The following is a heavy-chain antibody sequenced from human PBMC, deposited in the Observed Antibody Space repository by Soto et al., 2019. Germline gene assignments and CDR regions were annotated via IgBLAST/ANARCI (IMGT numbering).Heavy chain of an antibody. Sequence: QVQLQQWGSGLLKPSETLSLTCAVYGGSLSGYYWSWIRQSPGKGLEWIGQINHSGSANYHPSLNSRVTLLLLTPGNMCSLGLSSVTAADTSVYSCARATSHYASGRYEGGYYYFDYWGQGTLVTVSS. J-gene: IGHJ4*02. CDR2: INHSGSA. CDR1: GGSLSGYY. CDR3: ARATSHYASGRYEGGYYYFDY. V-gene: IGHV4-34*01. D-gene: IGHD3-10*01.